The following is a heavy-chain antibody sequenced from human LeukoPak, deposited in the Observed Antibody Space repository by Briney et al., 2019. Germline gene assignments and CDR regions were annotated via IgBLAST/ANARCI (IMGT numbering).Heavy chain of an antibody. D-gene: IGHD3-3*01. CDR1: GFTFSRYS. CDR3: ARGQGPSRSYDFWSGSPLYYYYMDV. CDR2: ISISSSYI. Sequence: PGGSLRLSCAASGFTFSRYSMNWVRQAPGKGLEWVSSISISSSYIYYADSVKGRFTISRDNAKNSLYLQMNSLRAEDTAVYYCARGQGPSRSYDFWSGSPLYYYYMDVWGKGTTVTVSS. V-gene: IGHV3-21*01. J-gene: IGHJ6*03.